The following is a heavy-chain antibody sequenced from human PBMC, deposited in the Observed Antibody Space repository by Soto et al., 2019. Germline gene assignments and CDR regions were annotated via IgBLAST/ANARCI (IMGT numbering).Heavy chain of an antibody. D-gene: IGHD3-9*01. CDR1: GSTFSSDA. Sequence: QVQLVQSGAEVKKPGASVKVACEASGSTFSSDAIIWVRQAPGQGLEWVGWISVHSGNTKYAQNFQGRVTMTADISTSTAYMELRNLISDDTAVYYCAREMGLNWTLPTRYYEYMDVWGKGTTVTGSS. CDR3: AREMGLNWTLPTRYYEYMDV. J-gene: IGHJ6*03. V-gene: IGHV1-18*01. CDR2: ISVHSGNT.